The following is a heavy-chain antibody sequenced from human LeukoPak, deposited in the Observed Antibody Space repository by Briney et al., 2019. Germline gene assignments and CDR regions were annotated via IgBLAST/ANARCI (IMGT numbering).Heavy chain of an antibody. V-gene: IGHV1-18*01. CDR3: ARDVVAEDYDISTGYSVPGYYGMNV. D-gene: IGHD3-9*01. CDR1: GYTFTSYG. CDR2: ISAYNGNT. Sequence: GASVKVSCKASGYTFTSYGISWVRQAPGQGLEWMGWISAYNGNTNYAQKLQGRVTMTTDTSTSTAYMELRSLRSDDTAVYYCARDVVAEDYDISTGYSVPGYYGMNVWGQGTTVTVSS. J-gene: IGHJ6*02.